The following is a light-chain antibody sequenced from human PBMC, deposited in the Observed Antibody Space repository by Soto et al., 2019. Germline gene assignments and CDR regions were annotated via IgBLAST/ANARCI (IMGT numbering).Light chain of an antibody. Sequence: EIVLTQSPGTLSLSPGERVNLSCGASQSVSSRYVAWYQHKTGQPPRLLISGASSRATGIPDRFSGSGSGADFTLTISRLEPEDFAVYYCQQYDRSPPTFGGGTKVEIK. CDR1: QSVSSRY. CDR3: QQYDRSPPT. J-gene: IGKJ4*01. CDR2: GAS. V-gene: IGKV3-20*01.